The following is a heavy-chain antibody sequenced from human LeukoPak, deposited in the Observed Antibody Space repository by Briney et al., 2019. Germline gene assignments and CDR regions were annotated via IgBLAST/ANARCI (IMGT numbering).Heavy chain of an antibody. J-gene: IGHJ6*04. CDR2: INHSGST. Sequence: PSETLSLTCAVYGGSFSGYYWSWIRQPPGKGLEWIGEINHSGSTNYNPSLKSRVTISVDTSKSQFSLKLSSVTAADTAVYYCARGGDILTGYFNYYYYGMDVWGKGTTVTVSS. V-gene: IGHV4-34*01. CDR3: ARGGDILTGYFNYYYYGMDV. D-gene: IGHD3-9*01. CDR1: GGSFSGYY.